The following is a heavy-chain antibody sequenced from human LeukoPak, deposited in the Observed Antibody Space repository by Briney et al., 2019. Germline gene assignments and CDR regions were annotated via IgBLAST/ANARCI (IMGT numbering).Heavy chain of an antibody. J-gene: IGHJ4*02. Sequence: ASVKVSCKASGYTFTGYYMHWERQAPGQGLEWMGWINPNSGGTNYAQKFQGWVTMTRDTSISTAYMELSRLRSDDTAVYYCARAPQDGSSWYDYWGQGTLVTVSS. CDR1: GYTFTGYY. CDR2: INPNSGGT. CDR3: ARAPQDGSSWYDY. V-gene: IGHV1-2*04. D-gene: IGHD6-13*01.